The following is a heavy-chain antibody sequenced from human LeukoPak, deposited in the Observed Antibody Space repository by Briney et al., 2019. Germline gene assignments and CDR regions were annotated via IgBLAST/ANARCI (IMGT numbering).Heavy chain of an antibody. J-gene: IGHJ6*03. Sequence: GGSLRLSCAASGFTFSTYWMSWVRQAPGKGLEWVSGVSGSGGSTVYTDSVKGRFTISRDNSKNTLYLKMNSLRAEDTAVYYCAKGHGWEASYYYYYMDVWGKGTTVTISS. CDR3: AKGHGWEASYYYYYMDV. CDR1: GFTFSTYW. V-gene: IGHV3-23*01. CDR2: VSGSGGST. D-gene: IGHD1-26*01.